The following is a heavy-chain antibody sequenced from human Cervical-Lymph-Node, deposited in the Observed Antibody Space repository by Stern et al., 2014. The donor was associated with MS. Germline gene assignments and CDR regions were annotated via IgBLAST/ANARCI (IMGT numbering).Heavy chain of an antibody. V-gene: IGHV1-2*06. CDR3: ARVRRCSGGSCYYFDY. Sequence: QVQLMQSGAEVKKPGASVKVSCKASGYTFTGYYMHWVRQAPGQGLEWMGRINPNSGGTNYAQKFQGRVTMTRDTSISTAYMELSRLRSDDTAVYYCARVRRCSGGSCYYFDYWGQGTLVTVSS. CDR1: GYTFTGYY. D-gene: IGHD2-15*01. J-gene: IGHJ4*02. CDR2: INPNSGGT.